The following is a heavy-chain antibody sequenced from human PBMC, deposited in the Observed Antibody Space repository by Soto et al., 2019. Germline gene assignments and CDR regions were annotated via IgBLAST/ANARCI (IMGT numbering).Heavy chain of an antibody. V-gene: IGHV3-13*05. CDR3: ARAYSGRLPRRADYYYALDV. CDR2: IGAARDP. D-gene: IGHD2-15*01. Sequence: GGSLKLSGTVSGFTFPDYAMKCVRKASGKGLEWVSTIGAARDPYYTGSVKGRFTISRENARNSMFLQMNSVAAGDTAVYYCARAYSGRLPRRADYYYALDVWGQGT. CDR1: GFTFPDYA. J-gene: IGHJ6*02.